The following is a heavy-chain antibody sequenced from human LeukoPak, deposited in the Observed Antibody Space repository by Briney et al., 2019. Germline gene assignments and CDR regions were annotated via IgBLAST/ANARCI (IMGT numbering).Heavy chain of an antibody. J-gene: IGHJ4*02. D-gene: IGHD3-10*01. CDR2: ISAYDGNT. Sequence: ASVKVSCKASGLTFSNYGITWVRQAPGQGLEWVGWISAYDGNTNYAQKFQGRVTMTTDTSTSTAYMELRSLRSDDTAVYYCARDRITLGYFDYWGQGTLVTVSS. V-gene: IGHV1-18*01. CDR1: GLTFSNYG. CDR3: ARDRITLGYFDY.